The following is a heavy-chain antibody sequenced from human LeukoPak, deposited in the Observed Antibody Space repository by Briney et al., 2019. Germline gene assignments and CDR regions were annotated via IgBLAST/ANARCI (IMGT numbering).Heavy chain of an antibody. Sequence: SETLSLTCAVFGGSISSSNWWSWVRQPPGKGLEWIGEIYRSGSTNYNPSLKSRVTISVDKSKNQFSLKLSSVTAADTAMYYCARYRGASGYHFDYWGQGTLVTVSS. J-gene: IGHJ4*02. CDR2: IYRSGST. CDR3: ARYRGASGYHFDY. V-gene: IGHV4-4*02. D-gene: IGHD5-12*01. CDR1: GGSISSSNW.